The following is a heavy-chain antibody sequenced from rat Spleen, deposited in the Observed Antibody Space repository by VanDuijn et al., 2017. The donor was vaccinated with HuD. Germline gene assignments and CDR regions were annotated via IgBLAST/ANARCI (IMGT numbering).Heavy chain of an antibody. CDR2: ITTTGGST. Sequence: EVQLVESGGGLVQPGRSLKLSCAASGFTFSDYYMAWVRQAPTKGLEWISSITTTGGSTYYSGSVKGRFTISRDNAKSTLYLQMASLRSEDTATYYCSREGLYGNFFDYCGQGVMVTVSS. J-gene: IGHJ2*01. CDR3: SREGLYGNFFDY. V-gene: IGHV5S23*01. D-gene: IGHD1-11*01. CDR1: GFTFSDYY.